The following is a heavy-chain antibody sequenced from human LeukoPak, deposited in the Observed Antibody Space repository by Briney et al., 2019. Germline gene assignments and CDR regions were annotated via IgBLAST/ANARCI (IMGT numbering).Heavy chain of an antibody. CDR3: ARDGWSVQHPHGY. CDR1: GLTFSDYY. D-gene: IGHD2-15*01. J-gene: IGHJ4*02. V-gene: IGHV3-11*06. Sequence: PGGSLRLSCAASGLTFSDYYMSWIRQAPGKGLGWVSYISSSGSYTNYADSVKGRFTISRDNAKNSLYLQMNSLRAEDTAVYYCARDGWSVQHPHGYWGQGTLVTVSS. CDR2: ISSSGSYT.